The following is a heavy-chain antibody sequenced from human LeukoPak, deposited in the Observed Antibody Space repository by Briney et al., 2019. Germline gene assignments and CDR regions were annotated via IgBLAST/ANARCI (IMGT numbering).Heavy chain of an antibody. J-gene: IGHJ6*02. Sequence: ASVKVSCKASGYTFTGYYMHWVRQAPGQGLEWMGWINPNSGGTNYAQKFQGRVTTTRDTSISTAYMELSRLRSDDTAVYYCARTMTTSDYGMDVWGQGTTVTVSS. V-gene: IGHV1-2*02. CDR2: INPNSGGT. D-gene: IGHD4-11*01. CDR3: ARTMTTSDYGMDV. CDR1: GYTFTGYY.